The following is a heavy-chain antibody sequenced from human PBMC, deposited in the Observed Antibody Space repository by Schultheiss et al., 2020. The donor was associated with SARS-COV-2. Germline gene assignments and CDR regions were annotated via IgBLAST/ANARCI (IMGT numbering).Heavy chain of an antibody. CDR3: ARGREVGVLWADRNYYYYGMDV. CDR1: GGSVSSGSYY. Sequence: SETLSLTCTVSGGSVSSGSYYWSWIRQPPGKGLEWIGYIYYSGSTNYNPSLKSRVTISVDTSKNQFSLKLSSVTAADTAVYYCARGREVGVLWADRNYYYYGMDVWGQGTTVTVSS. CDR2: IYYSGST. D-gene: IGHD3-16*01. V-gene: IGHV4-61*01. J-gene: IGHJ6*02.